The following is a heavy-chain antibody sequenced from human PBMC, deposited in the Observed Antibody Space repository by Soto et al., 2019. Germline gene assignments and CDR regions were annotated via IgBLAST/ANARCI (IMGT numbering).Heavy chain of an antibody. CDR2: IWYDGSKQ. CDR3: ARDPGVTNYYVDY. V-gene: IGHV3-33*01. D-gene: IGHD3-3*01. J-gene: IGHJ4*02. Sequence: QVQLVESGGGVVQPGTSLRLSCAPSGFTFSSYGMHWVRQAPGKGLEWVAVIWYDGSKQYYADSVKGRFTISRDNSTNTLYLQMNSMRAEDTAVYYCARDPGVTNYYVDYWGQGTLVTVSS. CDR1: GFTFSSYG.